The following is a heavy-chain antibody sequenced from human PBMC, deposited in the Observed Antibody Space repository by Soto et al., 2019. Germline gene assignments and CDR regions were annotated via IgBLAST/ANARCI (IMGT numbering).Heavy chain of an antibody. D-gene: IGHD3-10*01. V-gene: IGHV3-23*01. CDR3: TKNSGSYQIAY. CDR2: ISGSGVST. J-gene: IGHJ4*02. Sequence: EEQLLESGGGLVQPGGSLRLSCEASRFTFSSYAMSWVRQAPGKGLEWVSVISGSGVSTYYADSVKGRFTISRDNSKNTLYLQMNSLSAEDTAVYYCTKNSGSYQIAYWGQGTLVTVSS. CDR1: RFTFSSYA.